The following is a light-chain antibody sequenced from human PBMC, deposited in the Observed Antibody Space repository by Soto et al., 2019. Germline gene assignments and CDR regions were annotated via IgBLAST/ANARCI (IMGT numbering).Light chain of an antibody. CDR2: DAA. CDR3: QQRANLWT. Sequence: EIVLTQSPATLSLSPGERATVSCRASQSVYSLLAWFQQKPGQVPRLLIYDAATRATGIPARFSGSGYGTDFTLTISSLEPEYFAVYFCQQRANLWTFGQGTRVQIK. CDR1: QSVYSL. J-gene: IGKJ1*01. V-gene: IGKV3-11*01.